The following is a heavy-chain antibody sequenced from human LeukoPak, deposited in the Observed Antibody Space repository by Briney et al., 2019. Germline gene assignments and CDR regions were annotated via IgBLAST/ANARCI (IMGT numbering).Heavy chain of an antibody. Sequence: GGSLRLSCAASGFTFSSYGMSWVRQAPGKGLEWVSAISGSGGSTYYADSVKGRFTISRDNAKSSLYLQMNSLRAEDTATYYCARDYSLVVRGVNYYFHMDVWGKGTTVMLSS. D-gene: IGHD3-10*01. CDR2: ISGSGGST. CDR3: ARDYSLVVRGVNYYFHMDV. J-gene: IGHJ6*03. CDR1: GFTFSSYG. V-gene: IGHV3-23*01.